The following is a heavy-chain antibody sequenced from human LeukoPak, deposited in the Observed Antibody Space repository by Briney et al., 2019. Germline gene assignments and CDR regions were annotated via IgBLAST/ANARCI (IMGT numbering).Heavy chain of an antibody. Sequence: GSLRLSFAASGFSFSSFAMTWVRQASGQGLGWVSSITGVNYATYNTDSVKGRFTISRDNAKNTLYLQMNSLRADDTAIYYCTKDPNGDYIGAFDPWGQGTLVTVSS. V-gene: IGHV3-23*01. J-gene: IGHJ5*02. CDR2: ITGVNYAT. CDR1: GFSFSSFA. CDR3: TKDPNGDYIGAFDP. D-gene: IGHD4-17*01.